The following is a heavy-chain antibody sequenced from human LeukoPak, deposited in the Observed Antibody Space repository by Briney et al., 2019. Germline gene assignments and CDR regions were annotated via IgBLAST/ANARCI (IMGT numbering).Heavy chain of an antibody. V-gene: IGHV3-66*01. CDR2: IYSGGDT. J-gene: IGHJ4*02. CDR3: AKERSLEIAVAGTIFDY. D-gene: IGHD6-19*01. CDR1: GFTVSSNY. Sequence: PGGSLRLSCAASGFTVSSNYMGWVRQAPGKGLEWVSVIYSGGDTYYADSVKGRFTISRDNSKNMIYLGMSSLKAEDTAVYYCAKERSLEIAVAGTIFDYWGQGTLVTVSS.